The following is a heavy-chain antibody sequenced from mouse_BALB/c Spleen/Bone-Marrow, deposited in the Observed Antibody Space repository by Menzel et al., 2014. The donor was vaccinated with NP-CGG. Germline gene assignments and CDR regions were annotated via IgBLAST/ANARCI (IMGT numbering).Heavy chain of an antibody. Sequence: QVQLQQSGAELMKPGASVKISCKSTGYTFSSYWIEWVKQRPGHGLEWIGEILPGSGSTNYNEKFKGKATFTADTSSNTAYMQLSSPTSEDSAVYYCARSTGTLDYWVQGPTLSVSS. CDR1: GYTFSSYW. J-gene: IGHJ2*01. CDR3: ARSTGTLDY. CDR2: ILPGSGST. V-gene: IGHV1-9*01. D-gene: IGHD4-1*02.